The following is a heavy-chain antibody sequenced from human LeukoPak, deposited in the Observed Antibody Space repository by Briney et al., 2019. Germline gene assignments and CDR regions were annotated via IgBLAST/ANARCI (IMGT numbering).Heavy chain of an antibody. CDR3: AHTVWSGNYFDY. Sequence: GGSLRLSCAASGFTFNTSWMHWVRQVPGKGLVWVSRINSDGRSTDYADSVKGRFTISRDNTKNTLYLQMNSLRVEDTAVYYCAHTVWSGNYFDYWGQGTLVTVSS. V-gene: IGHV3-74*01. D-gene: IGHD3-3*01. J-gene: IGHJ4*02. CDR1: GFTFNTSW. CDR2: INSDGRST.